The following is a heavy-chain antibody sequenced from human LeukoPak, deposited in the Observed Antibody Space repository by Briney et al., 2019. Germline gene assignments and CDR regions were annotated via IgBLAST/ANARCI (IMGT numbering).Heavy chain of an antibody. D-gene: IGHD1-26*01. V-gene: IGHV3-21*01. CDR1: GITFRSYC. Sequence: GSLRLSCAASGITFRSYCMNLVRQAPGKGLEWVSSISSSSSYIYYADSVKGRFTISRDNAKNSLYLQMNSLRAEDTAVYYCASLLRVGASYWGQGTLVTVSS. CDR3: ASLLRVGASY. J-gene: IGHJ4*02. CDR2: ISSSSSYI.